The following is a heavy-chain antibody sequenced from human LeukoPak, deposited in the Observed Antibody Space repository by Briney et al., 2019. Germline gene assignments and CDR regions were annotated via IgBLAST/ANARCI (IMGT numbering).Heavy chain of an antibody. Sequence: SVKVSCKASGYTFISYYMHWVRQAPGQGLEWMGIINPSGGSTSYAQKLQGRVTMTRDTSTSTVYMELSSLRSEDTAVYYCARDESTSILWWWGQGTLVTVSS. J-gene: IGHJ1*01. V-gene: IGHV1-46*01. CDR1: GYTFISYY. D-gene: IGHD2-21*01. CDR2: INPSGGST. CDR3: ARDESTSILWW.